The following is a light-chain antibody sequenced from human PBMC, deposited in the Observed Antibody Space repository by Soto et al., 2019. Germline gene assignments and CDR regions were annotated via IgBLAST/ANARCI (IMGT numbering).Light chain of an antibody. Sequence: DIQMTQSPSTLSASVGDRVTITCRASQSISTWLAWYQQKPGKAPKLLIYDASSLESGVTSRFRGSGSGTEFTLTISSLQPDDLATYYCQQYNIMYTFGQGTKLEIK. CDR2: DAS. V-gene: IGKV1-5*01. CDR3: QQYNIMYT. CDR1: QSISTW. J-gene: IGKJ2*01.